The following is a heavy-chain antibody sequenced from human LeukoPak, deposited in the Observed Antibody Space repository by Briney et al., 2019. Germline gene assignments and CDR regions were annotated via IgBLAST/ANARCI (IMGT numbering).Heavy chain of an antibody. CDR1: GYPFSAHF. J-gene: IGHJ4*02. CDR3: VRGTPTPGMDY. CDR2: IDTTTGNP. Sequence: ASVKVSRKASGYPFSAHFLNWVRQAPGQGLEWMGNIDTTTGNPRYAQDFTGRFVFSLDTSVSTAYLQITSLKADDTAAYYCVRGTPTPGMDYWGQGTQVTVSS. V-gene: IGHV7-4-1*02. D-gene: IGHD3-10*01.